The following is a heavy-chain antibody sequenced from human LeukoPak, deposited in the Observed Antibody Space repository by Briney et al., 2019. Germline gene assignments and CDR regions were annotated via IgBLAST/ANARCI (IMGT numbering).Heavy chain of an antibody. V-gene: IGHV3-7*01. CDR3: AREMLYGPSALDY. Sequence: PGGSLRLSCAASEFTFSTYWMSWVRQAPGKGLERVANIKEDGSEKNYVDSVRGRFTISRDNAKNSLHLQMNSLRAEDTAVYYCAREMLYGPSALDYWGQGTLVTVSS. D-gene: IGHD2-8*01. J-gene: IGHJ4*02. CDR1: EFTFSTYW. CDR2: IKEDGSEK.